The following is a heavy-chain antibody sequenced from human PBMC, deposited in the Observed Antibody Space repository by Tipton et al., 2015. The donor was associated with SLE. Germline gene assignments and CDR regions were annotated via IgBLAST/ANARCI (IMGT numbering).Heavy chain of an antibody. CDR2: IYYSGNT. Sequence: TLSLTCTVSGGSISRSTYYWSWIRQPPGKGLEWIGYIYYSGNTKYNPSLKSRVTISVDTSKNHFSLNLTSVTAADTAVYYCARVDGAYDQYYLDYWGQGTLVTVSS. D-gene: IGHD4-17*01. CDR1: GGSISRSTYY. V-gene: IGHV4-61*03. CDR3: ARVDGAYDQYYLDY. J-gene: IGHJ4*02.